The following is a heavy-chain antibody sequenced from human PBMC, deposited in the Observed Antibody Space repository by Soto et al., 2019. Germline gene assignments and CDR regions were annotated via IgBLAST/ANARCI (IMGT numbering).Heavy chain of an antibody. J-gene: IGHJ6*03. CDR2: INPNSGGT. D-gene: IGHD3-3*01. CDR3: ARESRVDFWSGYFEYYCYHMAF. V-gene: IGHV1-2*04. Sequence: GASVKVSCKASGYTFTGYYMHWVRQAPGQGLEWMGWINPNSGGTNYAQKFQGWVTMTRDTSISTAYMELSRLRSDDTAVYYCARESRVDFWSGYFEYYCYHMAFWGRGTTVLVSS. CDR1: GYTFTGYY.